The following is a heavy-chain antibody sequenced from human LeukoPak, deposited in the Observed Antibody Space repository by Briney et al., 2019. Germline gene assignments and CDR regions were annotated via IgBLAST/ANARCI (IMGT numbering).Heavy chain of an antibody. CDR1: GGTFISYA. J-gene: IGHJ6*03. D-gene: IGHD1-26*01. V-gene: IGHV1-69*05. Sequence: GASVKVSCKASGGTFISYAISWVRQAPGQGLEWMGGIIPIFGTANYAQKFQGRVTITTDESTSTAYMELSSLRSEDTAVYYCARAPAPKNLPPGSYYNYYYYYMDVWGKGTTVTVSS. CDR3: ARAPAPKNLPPGSYYNYYYYYMDV. CDR2: IIPIFGTA.